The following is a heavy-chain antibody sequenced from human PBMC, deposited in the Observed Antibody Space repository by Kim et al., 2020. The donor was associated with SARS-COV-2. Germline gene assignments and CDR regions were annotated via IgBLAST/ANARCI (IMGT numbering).Heavy chain of an antibody. J-gene: IGHJ6*02. CDR3: ARDGATDYSSSWYNYYYYCGMDV. V-gene: IGHV3-7*01. CDR2: IKQDGSEK. CDR1: GFTFSSYW. Sequence: GGSLRLSCAASGFTFSSYWMSWVRQAPGKGLEWVANIKQDGSEKYYVDSVKGRFTISRDNAKNSLYLQMNSLRAEDTAVYYCARDGATDYSSSWYNYYYYCGMDVWGQGTTVTVSS. D-gene: IGHD6-13*01.